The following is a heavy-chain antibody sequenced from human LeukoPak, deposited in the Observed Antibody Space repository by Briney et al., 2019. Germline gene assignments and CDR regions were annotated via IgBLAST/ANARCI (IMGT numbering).Heavy chain of an antibody. D-gene: IGHD3-16*02. CDR1: GFTFSSYA. J-gene: IGHJ4*02. CDR3: AARMITFGGVIED. Sequence: GGSLRLSCAASGFTFSSYAMSWVRQAPGKELEWVSVIYSGGSTYYADSVKGRFTISRHNSKNTLYLQMNSLRAEDTAVYYCAARMITFGGVIEDWGQGTLVTVSS. CDR2: IYSGGST. V-gene: IGHV3-53*04.